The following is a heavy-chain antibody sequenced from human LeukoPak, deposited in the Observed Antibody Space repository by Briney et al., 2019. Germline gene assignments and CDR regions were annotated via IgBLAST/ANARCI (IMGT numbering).Heavy chain of an antibody. Sequence: GGSLRLSCAASGFTFSSYGMHWVRQAPGKGLEWVAFIRYDGSNKYYADSVKGRFTISRDNSKNTLYLQMNSLRAEDTAVYYCAKGRSNVAGNAFDIWGQGTMVTVSS. CDR1: GFTFSSYG. CDR3: AKGRSNVAGNAFDI. CDR2: IRYDGSNK. V-gene: IGHV3-30*02. D-gene: IGHD6-19*01. J-gene: IGHJ3*02.